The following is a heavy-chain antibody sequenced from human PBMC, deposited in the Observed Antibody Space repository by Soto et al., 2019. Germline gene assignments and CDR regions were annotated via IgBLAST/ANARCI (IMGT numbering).Heavy chain of an antibody. D-gene: IGHD6-6*01. V-gene: IGHV4-59*01. Sequence: SETLSLTCTVSGGSISSYYWSLIRQPPGKGLEWIGYIYYSGSTNYNPSLKSRVTISVDTSKNQFSLKLSSVTAADTAVYYCARNPNEYSSSSFFDYWGQGTLVTVSS. J-gene: IGHJ4*02. CDR2: IYYSGST. CDR3: ARNPNEYSSSSFFDY. CDR1: GGSISSYY.